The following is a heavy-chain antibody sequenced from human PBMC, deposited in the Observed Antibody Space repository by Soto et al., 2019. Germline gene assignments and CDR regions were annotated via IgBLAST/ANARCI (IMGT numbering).Heavy chain of an antibody. CDR3: AREEYYDFWSGYYIRRSFDY. CDR1: GFTFSSYG. V-gene: IGHV3-33*01. J-gene: IGHJ4*02. CDR2: IWYDGSNK. Sequence: GGSLRLSCAASGFTFSSYGMHWVRQAPGKGLEWVAVIWYDGSNKYYADSVKGRFTISRDNSKNTLYLQMNSLRAEDTAVYYCAREEYYDFWSGYYIRRSFDYWGQGTLVTVSS. D-gene: IGHD3-3*01.